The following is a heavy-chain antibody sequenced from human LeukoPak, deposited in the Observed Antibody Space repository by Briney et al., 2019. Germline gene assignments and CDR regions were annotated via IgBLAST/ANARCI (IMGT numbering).Heavy chain of an antibody. V-gene: IGHV3-21*01. J-gene: IGHJ4*02. CDR2: ISSSSSYI. CDR1: GFTFSSYS. Sequence: PGGSLRLSCAGSGFTFSSYSMNWVRQAPGKGLEWVSSISSSSSYIYYVDSVKGRFTILRDNAKNSLYLQMNSLIAEDTAGYYRANVVPPPGGGEVDYWGQGTMLTVSS. CDR3: ANVVPPPGGGEVDY. D-gene: IGHD3-10*01.